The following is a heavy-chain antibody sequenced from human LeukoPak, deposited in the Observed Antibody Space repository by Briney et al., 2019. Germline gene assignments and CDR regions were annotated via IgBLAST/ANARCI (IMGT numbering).Heavy chain of an antibody. J-gene: IGHJ4*02. CDR1: GFTFPDFG. CDR3: VKGPYYESPALDS. D-gene: IGHD3-3*01. Sequence: GGSLRLSCAASGFTFPDFGMNWVRQIPGKGLEWISHINGGGDSTHYADSVKGRFTISRDNSQNTLFVQMNSLRVDDSATYYCVKGPYYESPALDSWGQGTLVTVSS. V-gene: IGHV3-23*01. CDR2: INGGGDST.